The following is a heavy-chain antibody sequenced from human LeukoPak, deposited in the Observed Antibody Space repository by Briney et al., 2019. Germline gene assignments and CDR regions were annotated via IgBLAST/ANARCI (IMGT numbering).Heavy chain of an antibody. D-gene: IGHD2-2*01. Sequence: GGSLRLSCAASGFTFSSYGMHWVRQAPGKGLEWVAVISYDGSNKYYADSVKGRFTISRDNSKNTLYLQMNSLRAEDTAVYYCAKEVTAAMSFDYWGQGTLVTVSS. CDR1: GFTFSSYG. CDR3: AKEVTAAMSFDY. CDR2: ISYDGSNK. V-gene: IGHV3-30*18. J-gene: IGHJ4*02.